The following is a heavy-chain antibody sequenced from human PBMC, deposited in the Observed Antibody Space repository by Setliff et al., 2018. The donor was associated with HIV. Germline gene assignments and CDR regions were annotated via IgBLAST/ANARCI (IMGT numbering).Heavy chain of an antibody. V-gene: IGHV1-69*13. J-gene: IGHJ4*02. CDR1: GGTLSSNA. CDR3: ARDRGSRSSNYYGPSGY. CDR2: IIPLYGTP. D-gene: IGHD3-16*01. Sequence: SVKVSCKASGGTLSSNAISWVRQAPGQGLEWMGGIIPLYGTPDFAQKFQGRLIISVDEATSTAYMELSSLRSEDAAVYFCARDRGSRSSNYYGPSGYWGQGTQVTSPQ.